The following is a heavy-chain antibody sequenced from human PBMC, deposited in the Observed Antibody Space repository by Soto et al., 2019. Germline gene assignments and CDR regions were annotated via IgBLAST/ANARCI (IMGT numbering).Heavy chain of an antibody. CDR1: GFTFIRYG. Sequence: GGALRLSCAASGFTFIRYGMHWVRQAPGKGLEWVAVISYDGSNKYYADSVKGRFTISRDNSKNTLYLQMNSLRAEDTAVYYCAKDIYSSGYPRWFDPWGQGT. CDR3: AKDIYSSGYPRWFDP. J-gene: IGHJ5*02. CDR2: ISYDGSNK. D-gene: IGHD3-22*01. V-gene: IGHV3-30*18.